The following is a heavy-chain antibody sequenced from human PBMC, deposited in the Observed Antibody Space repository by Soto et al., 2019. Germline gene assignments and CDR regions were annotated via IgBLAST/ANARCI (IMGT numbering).Heavy chain of an antibody. CDR2: ISAYNGNT. D-gene: IGHD3-22*01. J-gene: IGHJ6*02. CDR3: ARDGSGYYYYYYVMDV. Sequence: QVQLVQSGAEVKKPGASVKVSCKASGYTFSSFGISWVRQAPGQGLEWMGWISAYNGNTNYAQNLQGRVTMTTDTSTGTAYMEVMSLTSDDTAVYYCARDGSGYYYYYYVMDVWGQRTTVTVSS. V-gene: IGHV1-18*01. CDR1: GYTFSSFG.